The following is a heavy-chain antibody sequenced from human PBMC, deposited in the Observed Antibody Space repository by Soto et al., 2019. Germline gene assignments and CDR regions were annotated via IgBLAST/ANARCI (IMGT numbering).Heavy chain of an antibody. J-gene: IGHJ6*02. CDR2: IYYSGST. V-gene: IGHV4-39*01. CDR1: GGSISSSSYY. Sequence: SETLSLTCTVSGGSISSSSYYWGWIRQPPGKGLEWIGSIYYSGSTYYNPSLKSRVTISVDTSKNQFSLKLSSVTAADTAVYYCAIVGVVIRTYYYYYGMDVWGQGTTVTV. D-gene: IGHD3-3*01. CDR3: AIVGVVIRTYYYYYGMDV.